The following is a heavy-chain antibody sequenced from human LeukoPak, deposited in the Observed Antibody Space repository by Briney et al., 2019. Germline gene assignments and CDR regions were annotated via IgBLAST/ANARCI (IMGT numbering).Heavy chain of an antibody. Sequence: GASVTVSYKASRYTFTMYDINWVRQATGQGREWMGWMNPNSGNTGYAQKFQGRVTMTRNTSISTDYMELSSLRSEDTAVYYCARGEAVVAAGAISVVYYYGMDVWGQGTTVTVSS. J-gene: IGHJ6*02. CDR3: ARGEAVVAAGAISVVYYYGMDV. CDR1: RYTFTMYD. CDR2: MNPNSGNT. V-gene: IGHV1-8*01. D-gene: IGHD2-15*01.